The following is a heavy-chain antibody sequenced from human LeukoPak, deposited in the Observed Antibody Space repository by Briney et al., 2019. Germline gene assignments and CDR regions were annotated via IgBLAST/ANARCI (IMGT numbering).Heavy chain of an antibody. V-gene: IGHV3-7*01. Sequence: GGSLRLSCAASGFTFSSYWMSWVRQAPGKGLEWVANIKQDGSEKYYVDSVKGRFTISRDNSKNPLYLQMNSLRAEDTAVYYCARVGEGDYYSPYDYWGQGTLVTVSS. CDR2: IKQDGSEK. CDR3: ARVGEGDYYSPYDY. D-gene: IGHD3-22*01. J-gene: IGHJ4*02. CDR1: GFTFSSYW.